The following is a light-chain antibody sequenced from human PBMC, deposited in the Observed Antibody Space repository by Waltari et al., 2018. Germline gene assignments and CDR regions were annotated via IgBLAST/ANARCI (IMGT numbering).Light chain of an antibody. CDR1: QSVTTT. Sequence: ETLITQSPATLAFSPGGRVNLPCRASQSVTTTLAWYQQKPGQAPRLLIYGASNRATGVPARFSGSGSGTEFTLTINALQSEDFAVYYCQQCSNWPPNTFGQGTLLEIK. J-gene: IGKJ2*01. CDR2: GAS. CDR3: QQCSNWPPNT. V-gene: IGKV3-15*01.